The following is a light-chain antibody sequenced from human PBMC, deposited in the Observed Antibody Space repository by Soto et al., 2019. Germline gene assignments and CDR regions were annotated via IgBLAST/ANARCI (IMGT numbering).Light chain of an antibody. CDR3: AVWDDGLSGYV. J-gene: IGLJ1*01. CDR2: AHI. CDR1: RSNVGTNL. V-gene: IGLV1-44*01. Sequence: QSVLTQPPSASGTPGQRVTISCSGRRSNVGTNLVNWYQQLPGTAPKLLIYAHIQRPSGVPDRFSGSTSGTSASLAISGLQSEDEADYYCAVWDDGLSGYVFGTGTKLTV.